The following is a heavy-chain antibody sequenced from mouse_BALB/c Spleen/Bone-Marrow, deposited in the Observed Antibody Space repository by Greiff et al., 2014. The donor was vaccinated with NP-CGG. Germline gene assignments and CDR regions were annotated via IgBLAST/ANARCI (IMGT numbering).Heavy chain of an antibody. J-gene: IGHJ2*01. CDR3: ARGGISVDY. Sequence: VQRVESGAELVRPGSSVKISRKASGYAFSGYWMNWVKQRPGQGLEWIGQIYPGDGDTDYNGKFKGKATLTADKSSSTAYMQLSSLTSEDSAVYFCARGGISVDYWGQGTTLTVSS. V-gene: IGHV1-80*01. CDR1: GYAFSGYW. CDR2: IYPGDGDT.